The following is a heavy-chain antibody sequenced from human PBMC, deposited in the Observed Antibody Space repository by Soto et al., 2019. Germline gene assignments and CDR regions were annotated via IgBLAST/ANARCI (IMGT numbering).Heavy chain of an antibody. J-gene: IGHJ4*02. V-gene: IGHV3-23*01. CDR3: AKSGRWYLGDYFDY. CDR1: GFTFTSHA. CDR2: ISGGGDRT. Sequence: EVQLLESGGGLVQPGGSLRLSCAASGFTFTSHALSWVRQAPGRGLERVAAISGGGDRTEFADSVKGRFAISRDNSQNRIYLQLNSLSAEDTAVYSCAKSGRWYLGDYFDYWGQGTLVTVSS. D-gene: IGHD6-13*01.